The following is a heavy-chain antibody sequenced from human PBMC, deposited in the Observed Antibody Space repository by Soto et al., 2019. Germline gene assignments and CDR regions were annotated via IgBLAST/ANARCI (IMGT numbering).Heavy chain of an antibody. D-gene: IGHD3-3*01. CDR2: ISAYNGNT. CDR3: ARGGPEGRFVEWLSSGGFWFDP. V-gene: IGHV1-18*01. Sequence: GASAKGSCTVSGDAITSYGISWVRQAPGQGLEWMGWISAYNGNTNCAQKLQGRGTMLTDTSTSTAYMELRSLRSEDTAVYYWARGGPEGRFVEWLSSGGFWFDPWGQGTRVTLSS. CDR1: GDAITSYG. J-gene: IGHJ5*02.